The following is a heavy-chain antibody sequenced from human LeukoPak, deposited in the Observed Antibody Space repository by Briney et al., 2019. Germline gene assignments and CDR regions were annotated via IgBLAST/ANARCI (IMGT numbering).Heavy chain of an antibody. Sequence: GGSLRLSCAASGFTVSSNYMSWVRQAPGKGLEWVSVIYSGGSTYYADSVKGRFTISRHNSKNTLYLQMNSLRAENTAVYYCARSVERGLLAYWGQGTLVTVSS. J-gene: IGHJ4*02. CDR3: ARSVERGLLAY. D-gene: IGHD1-26*01. V-gene: IGHV3-53*04. CDR2: IYSGGST. CDR1: GFTVSSNY.